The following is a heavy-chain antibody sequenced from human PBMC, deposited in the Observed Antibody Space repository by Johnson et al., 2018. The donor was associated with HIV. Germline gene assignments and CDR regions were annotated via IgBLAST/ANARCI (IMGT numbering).Heavy chain of an antibody. CDR1: GFTVSSNY. J-gene: IGHJ3*02. CDR2: IYSGGST. CDR3: ARVRPNPTVTTRGAALDI. Sequence: VQLVESGGGLVQPGGSLRLSCAASGFTVSSNYMSWVRQAPGKGLEWVSVIYSGGSTYYADSVKGRFTISRDNSKNTLYLQMNSLRAEDTAVYYCARVRPNPTVTTRGAALDIWGQGTMVTVSS. D-gene: IGHD4-17*01. V-gene: IGHV3-66*02.